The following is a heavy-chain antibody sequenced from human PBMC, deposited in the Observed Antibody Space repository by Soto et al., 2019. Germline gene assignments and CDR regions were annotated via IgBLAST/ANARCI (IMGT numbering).Heavy chain of an antibody. V-gene: IGHV1-3*01. Sequence: QVQLVQSGAEVKKPGASVKVSCKASGYTFTSYAMHWVRQAPGQRLEWMGWINAGSGNTKYSQKFQGRVTITRDTSASTAYMELSSLRSEDTAVYYCARRTTVTPYFDYWGQGTLVTVSS. CDR1: GYTFTSYA. CDR2: INAGSGNT. CDR3: ARRTTVTPYFDY. D-gene: IGHD4-17*01. J-gene: IGHJ4*02.